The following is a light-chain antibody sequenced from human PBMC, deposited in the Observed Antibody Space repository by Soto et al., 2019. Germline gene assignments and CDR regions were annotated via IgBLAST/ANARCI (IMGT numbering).Light chain of an antibody. CDR3: RSYTSSSTQV. V-gene: IGLV2-14*01. CDR2: DVS. CDR1: SSDVGGYNY. J-gene: IGLJ1*01. Sequence: QSALTQPASVSGSPGQSITISCTGTSSDVGGYNYVSWYQQHPGKAPKLMIYDVSNRPSGVSNRFSGSKSGNTASLTISGLQAEDEADYYCRSYTSSSTQVFGTGNKVTGL.